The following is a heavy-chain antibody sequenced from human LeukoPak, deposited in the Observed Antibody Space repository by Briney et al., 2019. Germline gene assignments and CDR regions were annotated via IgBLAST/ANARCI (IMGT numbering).Heavy chain of an antibody. J-gene: IGHJ6*02. CDR2: INPSDGGT. V-gene: IGHV1-46*01. CDR1: GYTFTTYY. Sequence: ASVKVSCKASGYTFTTYYMHWVRQAPGQGLEWMGIINPSDGGTGYAQKFQGRVTMTRDTSTSTVYMDLSRLRSDDTAVYYCARDLSYDSNGMDVWGQGTTVTVSS. D-gene: IGHD3-22*01. CDR3: ARDLSYDSNGMDV.